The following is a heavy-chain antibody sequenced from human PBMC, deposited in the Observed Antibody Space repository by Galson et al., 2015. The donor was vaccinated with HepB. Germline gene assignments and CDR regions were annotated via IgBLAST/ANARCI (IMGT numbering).Heavy chain of an antibody. CDR3: AFLGGTTVTTAGGRLVGY. D-gene: IGHD4-17*01. J-gene: IGHJ4*02. Sequence: QSGAEVKKPGESLRISCKGSGYSFTSYWISWVRQMPGKGLEWMGRIDPSDSYTNYSPSFQGHVTISADKSISTAYLQWSSLKASDTAMYYCAFLGGTTVTTAGGRLVGYWGQGTLVTVSS. CDR2: IDPSDSYT. CDR1: GYSFTSYW. V-gene: IGHV5-10-1*01.